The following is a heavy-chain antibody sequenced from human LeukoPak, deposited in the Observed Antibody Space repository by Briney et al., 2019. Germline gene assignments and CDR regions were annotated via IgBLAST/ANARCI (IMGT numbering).Heavy chain of an antibody. CDR2: IWYDGSNK. CDR3: ARDQEAGEGCFDY. CDR1: GFTFSSYG. Sequence: TGGSLRLSCAASGFTFSSYGMHWVRQAPGKGLEWVAVIWYDGSNKYYADSVKGRFTISRDNSKNTLYLQMNSLRAEDTAVYYCARDQEAGEGCFDYWGQGTLVTVSS. J-gene: IGHJ4*02. V-gene: IGHV3-33*01. D-gene: IGHD7-27*01.